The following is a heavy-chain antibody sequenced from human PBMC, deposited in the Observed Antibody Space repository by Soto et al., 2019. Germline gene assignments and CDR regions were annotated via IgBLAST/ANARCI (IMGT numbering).Heavy chain of an antibody. CDR1: GFTFSSYA. J-gene: IGHJ3*02. Sequence: PGGSLRLSCAASGFTFSSYAMHWVRQAPGKGLEWVAVISYDGSNKYYADSVKGRFTISRDNSKNTLYLQMNSPRAEDTAVYYCARVFEGTAMVRGAFDIWGQGTMVTVSS. CDR3: ARVFEGTAMVRGAFDI. CDR2: ISYDGSNK. D-gene: IGHD5-18*01. V-gene: IGHV3-30-3*01.